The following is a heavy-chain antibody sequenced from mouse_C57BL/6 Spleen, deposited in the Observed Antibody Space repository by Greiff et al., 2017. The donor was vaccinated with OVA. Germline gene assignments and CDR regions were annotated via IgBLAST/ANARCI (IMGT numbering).Heavy chain of an antibody. J-gene: IGHJ2*01. CDR3: ARNWEGEYFDY. CDR2: IHPNSGST. Sequence: VQLQQSGAELVKPGASVKLSCKASGYTFTSYWMHWVKQRPGQGLEWIGMIHPNSGSTNYNEKFKSKATLTVDKSSSTAYMQLSSLTSEDSAVDYCARNWEGEYFDYWGQGTTLTVSS. CDR1: GYTFTSYW. D-gene: IGHD4-1*01. V-gene: IGHV1-64*01.